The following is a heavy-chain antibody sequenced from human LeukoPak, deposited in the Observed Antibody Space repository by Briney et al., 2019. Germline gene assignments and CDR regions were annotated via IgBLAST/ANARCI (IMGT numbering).Heavy chain of an antibody. CDR2: MYNTGST. V-gene: IGHV4-59*01. D-gene: IGHD3-10*01. CDR1: GGSISSYH. Sequence: SETLSLTCTVSGGSISSYHWTWMRQAPGKGLEWIGYMYNTGSTNYNPSLKSRVTISAETSKNQFSLKLTSVTAADTAVYYCARSQNYYGSGDYWSQGTLVTVSS. CDR3: ARSQNYYGSGDY. J-gene: IGHJ4*02.